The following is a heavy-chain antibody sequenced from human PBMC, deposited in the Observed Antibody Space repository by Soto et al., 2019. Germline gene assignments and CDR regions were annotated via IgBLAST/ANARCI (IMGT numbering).Heavy chain of an antibody. CDR3: AKDSHGGIISPTHDY. J-gene: IGHJ4*02. V-gene: IGHV3-23*01. CDR1: GFTFSSSA. D-gene: IGHD3-16*01. Sequence: GGSLRLSCAASGFTFSSSAMSWVRQAPGKGLEWVSTIRESGGTTHYADPVKGRFTISRDTSKNMLNLQMNSLRAEDTAIYYCAKDSHGGIISPTHDYWGQGTLVTVSS. CDR2: IRESGGTT.